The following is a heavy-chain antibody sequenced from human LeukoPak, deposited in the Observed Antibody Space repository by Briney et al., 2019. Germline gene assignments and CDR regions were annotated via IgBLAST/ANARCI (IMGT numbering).Heavy chain of an antibody. Sequence: GGSLRLSCAASEFTFSSYAMSWVRQAPGEGLEWVSAISGSGGSTYYADSVKGRFTISRDNSKNTLYLQMNSLRAEDTAVYYCARQSPLLGYCSGGSCYGALDIWGQGTMVTVSS. CDR2: ISGSGGST. V-gene: IGHV3-23*01. CDR1: EFTFSSYA. D-gene: IGHD2-15*01. CDR3: ARQSPLLGYCSGGSCYGALDI. J-gene: IGHJ3*02.